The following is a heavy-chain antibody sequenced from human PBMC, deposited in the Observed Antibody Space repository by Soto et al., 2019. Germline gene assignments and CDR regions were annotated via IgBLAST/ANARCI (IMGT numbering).Heavy chain of an antibody. J-gene: IGHJ4*02. CDR2: IYYSGTT. V-gene: IGHV4-61*01. D-gene: IGHD4-17*01. CDR3: ATATVTSYFDY. Sequence: PSETLSLTCTVSGASVSSGSYYWSWIRQSPGKGLEWIGYIYYSGTTNYNPSLRSRVTMSVGTSMNQFSLKLSSVTAADTAVYYCATATVTSYFDYWGQGTLVTVSS. CDR1: GASVSSGSYY.